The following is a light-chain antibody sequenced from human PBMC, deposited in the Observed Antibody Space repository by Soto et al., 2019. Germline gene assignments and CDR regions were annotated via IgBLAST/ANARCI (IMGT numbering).Light chain of an antibody. CDR3: GTWDSSLRGV. Sequence: QSVLTQPPSVSAAPGQKVTISCSGSSSNIGNNYVSWYQQLPGTAPKLLIYENNKRPSGIPDRFSGSKSSTSATLGITGLQTGDEADYYCGTWDSSLRGVFGGGTKLTVL. CDR1: SSNIGNNY. V-gene: IGLV1-51*02. J-gene: IGLJ3*02. CDR2: ENN.